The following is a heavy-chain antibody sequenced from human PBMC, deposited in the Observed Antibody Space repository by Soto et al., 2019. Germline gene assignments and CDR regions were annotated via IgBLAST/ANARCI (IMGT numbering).Heavy chain of an antibody. CDR1: GGSFSGYQ. CDR2: INDSGNI. V-gene: IGHV4-34*01. Sequence: QVQLQQWGAGLLKPSETPSLTCAVYGGSFSGYQWSWIRQTPGKGLEWIGEINDSGNINFNPSLKSRVTILLDTPKKQISLKLSSVTAADSAVYYCARGLILWFGDLSRRGGYYYYMDVWGKGTTVTVSS. J-gene: IGHJ6*03. D-gene: IGHD3-10*01. CDR3: ARGLILWFGDLSRRGGYYYYMDV.